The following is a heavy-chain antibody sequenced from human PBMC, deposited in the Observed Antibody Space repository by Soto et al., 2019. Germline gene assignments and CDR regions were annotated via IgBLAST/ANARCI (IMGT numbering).Heavy chain of an antibody. CDR3: ARDLGDSSTYFDY. V-gene: IGHV3-7*01. D-gene: IGHD6-13*01. Sequence: PGGSLRLSCAASGFTFSSYWMSWVRQAPGKGLEWVANIKQDGSEKYYVDSVKGRFTISRDNAKNSLYLQMNSLRAEDTAVYYCARDLGDSSTYFDYWGQGTLVTVSS. CDR2: IKQDGSEK. CDR1: GFTFSSYW. J-gene: IGHJ4*02.